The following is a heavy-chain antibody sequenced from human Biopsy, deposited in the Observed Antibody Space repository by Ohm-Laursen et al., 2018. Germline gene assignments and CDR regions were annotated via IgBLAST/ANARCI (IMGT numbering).Heavy chain of an antibody. CDR2: FAPENGRI. V-gene: IGHV1-24*01. D-gene: IGHD1-1*01. J-gene: IGHJ4*02. CDR1: GYTLVELS. Sequence: ASVKVSCKVSGYTLVELSMHWVRQAPGQGLEWMGGFAPENGRIVYSQKFQGRVTMTEDTSTNTAYMEVWRLRSDDTAVYYCAADINVWNVNYWGQGTQVIVSS. CDR3: AADINVWNVNY.